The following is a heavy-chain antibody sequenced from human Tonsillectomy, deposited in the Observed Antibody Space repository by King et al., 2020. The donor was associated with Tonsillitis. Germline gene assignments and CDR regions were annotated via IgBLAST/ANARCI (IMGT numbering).Heavy chain of an antibody. CDR1: GFTFSSYG. V-gene: IGHV3-30*18. Sequence: QLVESGGGVVQHGRSLRLSCAASGFTFSSYGMHWVRQAPGKGLEWVAVISYEGDIEYYSDSVKGRFTISRDNSKNTLYLQMDSLRAEDTAVYYCAKSRSGSSWYGGDYWGQGTLVTVSS. CDR3: AKSRSGSSWYGGDY. D-gene: IGHD6-13*01. J-gene: IGHJ4*02. CDR2: ISYEGDIE.